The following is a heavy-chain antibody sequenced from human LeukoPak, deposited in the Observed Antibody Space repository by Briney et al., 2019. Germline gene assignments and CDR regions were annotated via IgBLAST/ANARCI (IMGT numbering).Heavy chain of an antibody. CDR2: IYYSGST. Sequence: SETLSLTCAVYGGSFSGYYWGWIRQPPGKGLEWIGSIYYSGSTYYNPSLKSRVTISVDTSKNQFSLKLSSVTAADTAVYYCARVIKAYYDFIGGRAYFDYWGQGTLVTVSS. D-gene: IGHD3-3*01. V-gene: IGHV4-34*01. CDR1: GGSFSGYY. J-gene: IGHJ4*02. CDR3: ARVIKAYYDFIGGRAYFDY.